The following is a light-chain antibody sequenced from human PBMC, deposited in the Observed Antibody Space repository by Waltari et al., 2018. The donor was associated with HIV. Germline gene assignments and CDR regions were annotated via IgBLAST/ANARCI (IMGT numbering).Light chain of an antibody. CDR3: QQYNNWPRGT. J-gene: IGKJ1*01. CDR1: QSVSSN. V-gene: IGKV3-15*01. Sequence: EIVMTQSPATLSVSPGGRAPLSCRASQSVSSNLAWYQQKPGQAPRLLIYGASTSATGIPARFSGSGSGTEFTLTISSLQSEDFAVYYCQQYNNWPRGTFGQGTKVEIK. CDR2: GAS.